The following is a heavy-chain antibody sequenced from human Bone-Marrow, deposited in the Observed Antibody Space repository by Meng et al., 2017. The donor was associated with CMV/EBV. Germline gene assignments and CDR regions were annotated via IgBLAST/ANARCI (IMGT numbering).Heavy chain of an antibody. Sequence: VKVSCKASGYTFTGYYMHWVRQAPGQGLEWMGWINPNSGGTNYAQKFQGRVTMTRDTSISTAYMELSRLRSDDTAVYYCARTRVEYSSSSSSNYYYYGMDVWGQGTTVTVSS. D-gene: IGHD6-6*01. CDR3: ARTRVEYSSSSSSNYYYYGMDV. J-gene: IGHJ6*02. V-gene: IGHV1-2*02. CDR1: GYTFTGYY. CDR2: INPNSGGT.